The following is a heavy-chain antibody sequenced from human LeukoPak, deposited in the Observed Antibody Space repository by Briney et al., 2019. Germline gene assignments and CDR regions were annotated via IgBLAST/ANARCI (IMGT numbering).Heavy chain of an antibody. CDR3: AKDKAKRYFDWLFDY. V-gene: IGHV3-9*01. D-gene: IGHD3-9*01. CDR1: GFTFDDYA. Sequence: PGGSLRLSCAASGFTFDDYAMHWVRQAPGKGLEWVSGISWNSGSIGYADSVKGRFTISRDNAKNSLYLQMNSLRAEDTALYYCAKDKAKRYFDWLFDYWGQGTLVTVSS. CDR2: ISWNSGSI. J-gene: IGHJ4*02.